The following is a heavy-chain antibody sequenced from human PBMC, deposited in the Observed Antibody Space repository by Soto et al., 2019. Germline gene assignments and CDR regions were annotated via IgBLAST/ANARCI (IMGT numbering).Heavy chain of an antibody. V-gene: IGHV1-18*01. D-gene: IGHD2-2*01. Sequence: ASVKVSCKASGYSFATYGIAWVRQAPGQGLEWLGWISTSNGNTQYAQNLQGRVTMTTDISTTTAYMELRSLRSYDTAVYYCARALIVVVPVALDYWGQGTLVTVSS. CDR3: ARALIVVVPVALDY. J-gene: IGHJ4*02. CDR2: ISTSNGNT. CDR1: GYSFATYG.